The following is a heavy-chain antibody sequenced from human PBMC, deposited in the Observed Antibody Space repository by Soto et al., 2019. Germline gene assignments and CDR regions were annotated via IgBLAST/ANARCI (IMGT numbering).Heavy chain of an antibody. CDR1: GGSISRYY. J-gene: IGHJ6*02. D-gene: IGHD5-18*01. CDR3: SRAPSAYSRGYGMDV. CDR2: IYYSGST. Sequence: SETLSLTCTVSGGSISRYYWSWIRQTPGKGLEWIGYIYYSGSTNYNPSLRSRVAISVDTSRNQFSLNLSSVTAADTAAYYCSRAPSAYSRGYGMDVWGQGTTVTVSS. V-gene: IGHV4-59*01.